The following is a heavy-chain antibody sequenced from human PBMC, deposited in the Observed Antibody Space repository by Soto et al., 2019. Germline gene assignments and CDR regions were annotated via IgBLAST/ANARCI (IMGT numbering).Heavy chain of an antibody. Sequence: QVQLVESGGGVVQPGRSLRLSCAASGFTFSSYAMHWVRQAPGKGLEWVAVISYDGSNKYYADSVKGRFTISRDNSKNTLYLQMNSLRAEDTAVYYCARGKEFDYWGQGTLVTVSS. CDR2: ISYDGSNK. CDR3: ARGKEFDY. J-gene: IGHJ4*02. CDR1: GFTFSSYA. V-gene: IGHV3-30-3*01.